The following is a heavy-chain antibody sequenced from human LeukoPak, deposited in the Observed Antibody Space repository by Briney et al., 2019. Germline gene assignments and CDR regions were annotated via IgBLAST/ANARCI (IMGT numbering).Heavy chain of an antibody. J-gene: IGHJ5*02. Sequence: GGSLRLSCAASGFTFSSYSMNWVRQAPGKGLEWVSSISSSSSYIYYADSVKGRFTISRDNAKNSLYLQMNSLRAEDTAVYYCARDRVDSSSWYEDWFDPWGQGTLVTVSS. D-gene: IGHD6-13*01. CDR3: ARDRVDSSSWYEDWFDP. CDR2: ISSSSSYI. CDR1: GFTFSSYS. V-gene: IGHV3-21*01.